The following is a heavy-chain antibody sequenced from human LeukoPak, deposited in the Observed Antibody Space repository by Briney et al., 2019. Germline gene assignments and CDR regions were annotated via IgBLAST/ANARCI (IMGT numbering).Heavy chain of an antibody. CDR1: GYSFTSYW. CDR2: IYPGDSDT. D-gene: IGHD5-24*01. J-gene: IGHJ4*02. V-gene: IGHV5-51*01. Sequence: RGESLKISCKGSGYSFTSYWIGWARQLPGKGLEWMGIIYPGDSDTRYSPSFQGQVTISADKSISTAYLQWSSLKASDTAMYYCASRTEMADFDYWGQGTLVTVSS. CDR3: ASRTEMADFDY.